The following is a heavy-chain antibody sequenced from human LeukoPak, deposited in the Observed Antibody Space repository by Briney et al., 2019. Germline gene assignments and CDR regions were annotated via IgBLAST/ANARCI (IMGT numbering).Heavy chain of an antibody. V-gene: IGHV3-20*04. Sequence: GGSLRLSCAASGFTFDDYGMSWVRQAPGKGLEWVSGINWNGGSTGYADSLKGRFTISRDNAKNSQYLQMNSLRAEDTALYYCARDSTQPGPVVVAATYAGFDYWGQGTLVTVSS. D-gene: IGHD2-15*01. CDR1: GFTFDDYG. CDR3: ARDSTQPGPVVVAATYAGFDY. J-gene: IGHJ4*02. CDR2: INWNGGST.